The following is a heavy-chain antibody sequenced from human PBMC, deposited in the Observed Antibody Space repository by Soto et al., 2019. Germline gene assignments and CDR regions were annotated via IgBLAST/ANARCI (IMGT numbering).Heavy chain of an antibody. J-gene: IGHJ6*02. CDR1: GGSFSGYY. CDR2: INHSGST. V-gene: IGHV4-34*01. Sequence: SETLSLTCAVYGGSFSGYYWTWIRQPPGTGLEWIGEINHSGSTNYNPSLKSRVAISVDTSKNQFSLKLSSVTAADTAVYYCASHDYANYGIDVWGQGTTVTVSS. D-gene: IGHD4-17*01. CDR3: ASHDYANYGIDV.